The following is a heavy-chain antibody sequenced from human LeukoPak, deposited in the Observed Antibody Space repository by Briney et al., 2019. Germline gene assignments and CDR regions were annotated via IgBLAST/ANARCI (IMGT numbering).Heavy chain of an antibody. D-gene: IGHD2-2*01. V-gene: IGHV3-33*01. CDR3: ARVNAQRYCSSTSCQNWFDP. CDR1: GFTFSSYG. J-gene: IGHJ5*02. CDR2: IWYDGSNK. Sequence: GGSLRLSCAASGFTFSSYGMHWVRQAPGKGLEWVAVIWYDGSNKHYADSVKGRFTISRDNSKNTLYLQMNSLRAEDTAVYYCARVNAQRYCSSTSCQNWFDPWGQGTPVTVSS.